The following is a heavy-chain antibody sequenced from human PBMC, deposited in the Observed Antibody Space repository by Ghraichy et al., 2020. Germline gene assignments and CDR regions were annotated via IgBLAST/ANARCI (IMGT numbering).Heavy chain of an antibody. Sequence: LSLTCAASGFTFSSYAMHWVRQAPGKGLEWVAVISYDGSNKYYADSVKGRFTISRDNSKNTLYLQMNSLRAEDTAVYYCARDFGTSSPVSWGQGTLVTVSS. CDR2: ISYDGSNK. CDR3: ARDFGTSSPVS. V-gene: IGHV3-30-3*01. J-gene: IGHJ5*02. D-gene: IGHD2-2*01. CDR1: GFTFSSYA.